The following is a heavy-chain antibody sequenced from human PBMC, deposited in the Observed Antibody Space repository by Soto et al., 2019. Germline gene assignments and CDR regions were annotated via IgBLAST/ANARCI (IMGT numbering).Heavy chain of an antibody. Sequence: ASVKVSCKASGDTFTSYDINCVRQATGQVLEWMGWMNPNSGNTGYAQKFQGRVTMTRNTSISTAYMELSSLRSEDTAVYYCARYYDFWSGYFYYYYGMDVWGQGTTVTVSS. V-gene: IGHV1-8*01. CDR2: MNPNSGNT. CDR1: GDTFTSYD. CDR3: ARYYDFWSGYFYYYYGMDV. D-gene: IGHD3-3*01. J-gene: IGHJ6*02.